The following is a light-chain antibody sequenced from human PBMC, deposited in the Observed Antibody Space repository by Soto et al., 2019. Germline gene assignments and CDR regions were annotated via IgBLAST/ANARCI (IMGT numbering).Light chain of an antibody. V-gene: IGKV1-5*03. CDR3: QQYHSFSPYT. Sequence: DIQMTQSPSSLSASVGDRVTITCRASQRVSRSLAWYQQKPGKAPTLLIYKASTLQIGVPSRFXGSGFGTEFTLTISSLQPDDFATYSCQQYHSFSPYTFGQGTKVEI. CDR1: QRVSRS. J-gene: IGKJ2*01. CDR2: KAS.